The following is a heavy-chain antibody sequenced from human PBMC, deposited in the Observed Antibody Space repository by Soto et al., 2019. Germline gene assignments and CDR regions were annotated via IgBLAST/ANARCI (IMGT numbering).Heavy chain of an antibody. V-gene: IGHV3-9*01. D-gene: IGHD3-10*01. CDR3: SHGSYYYGSGSLRDAFDI. CDR2: IRWDGGNI. CDR1: GFTFDDYA. Sequence: GGSLRLSCAASGFTFDDYAMHWVRQAPGKGLEWVSGIRWDGGNIDYADSVKGRFTISRDNSKNTLYLQMNSLRAEDTAVYYCSHGSYYYGSGSLRDAFDIWGQGTMVTVSS. J-gene: IGHJ3*02.